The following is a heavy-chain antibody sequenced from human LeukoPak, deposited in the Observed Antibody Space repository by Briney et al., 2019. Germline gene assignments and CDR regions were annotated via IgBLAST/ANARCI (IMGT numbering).Heavy chain of an antibody. D-gene: IGHD4-17*01. CDR1: GVSFDDYY. CDR2: INHSGYT. CDR3: TRMTTGHDY. Sequence: SETLSLTCAVTGVSFDDYYWSWVRQTPGKGLEWIGEINHSGYTNDSPSLKSRVTLSIDTSRKQFSLNLRSVTVADAGIYYCTRMTTGHDYWGQGTLVTVSS. J-gene: IGHJ4*02. V-gene: IGHV4-34*01.